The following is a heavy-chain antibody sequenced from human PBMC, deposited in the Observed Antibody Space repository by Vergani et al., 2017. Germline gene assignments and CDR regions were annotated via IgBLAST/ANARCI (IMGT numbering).Heavy chain of an antibody. CDR3: ARARRYGSGSTNWFDP. CDR1: GYTFISYG. D-gene: IGHD3-10*01. V-gene: IGHV1-18*01. J-gene: IGHJ5*02. CDR2: ISAYNGNT. Sequence: QVQLVQSGAEVKKPGASVKVSCKASGYTFISYGISCVRQAPGQGLEWMGWISAYNGNTNYAQKLQGRVTMTTDTSTSTAYMELRSLRSDDTAVYYCARARRYGSGSTNWFDPWGQGTLVTVSS.